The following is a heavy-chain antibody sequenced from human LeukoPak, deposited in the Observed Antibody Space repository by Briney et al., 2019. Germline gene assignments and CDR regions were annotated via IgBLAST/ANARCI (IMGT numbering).Heavy chain of an antibody. CDR1: GFTFSNFW. Sequence: GGSLRLSCAASGFTFSNFWMSWVRQAPGKGLEWVSIIYSGGSTYYADSVKGRFTISRDNAKNSLYLQMNSLRAEDTAVYYCARGTGIYYDSSGYLNDYWGQGTLVTVSS. J-gene: IGHJ4*02. D-gene: IGHD3-22*01. CDR3: ARGTGIYYDSSGYLNDY. V-gene: IGHV3-66*01. CDR2: IYSGGST.